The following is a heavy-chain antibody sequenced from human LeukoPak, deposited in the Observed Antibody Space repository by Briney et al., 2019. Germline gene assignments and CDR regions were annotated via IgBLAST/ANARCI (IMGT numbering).Heavy chain of an antibody. CDR3: ARASSGWYGVSY. CDR1: GFTFSSYS. CDR2: ISSSSSYI. Sequence: GGSLRLSCAASGFTFSSYSMNWVRQAPGKGLEWVSSISSSSSYIYYADSVKGRFTISRDNAKNTLYLHMNSLRAEDTAVYYCARASSGWYGVSYWGQGTLVTVSS. V-gene: IGHV3-21*01. D-gene: IGHD6-19*01. J-gene: IGHJ4*02.